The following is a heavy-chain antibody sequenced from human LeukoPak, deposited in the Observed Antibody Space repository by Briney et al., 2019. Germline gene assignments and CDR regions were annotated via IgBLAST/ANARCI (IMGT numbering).Heavy chain of an antibody. Sequence: GGSLRLSCAASGFTFSSYAMSWVRQAPGKGLEWVSAISGSGGSTYYADSMKGRFAISRDNSKNTLYLQMNSLRAEDTAVYYCAKQTRRTFDYWGQGTLVTVSS. V-gene: IGHV3-23*01. CDR2: ISGSGGST. J-gene: IGHJ4*02. CDR3: AKQTRRTFDY. CDR1: GFTFSSYA.